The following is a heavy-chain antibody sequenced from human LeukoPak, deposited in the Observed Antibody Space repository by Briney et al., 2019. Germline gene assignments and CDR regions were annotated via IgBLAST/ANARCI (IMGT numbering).Heavy chain of an antibody. Sequence: GGSLRLSCAASGFMFTNYAMYWVRQAPGKGLEWAAFMSHDGSNEYYADSVKGRFTIFRDNSKNMVYLQMSSLRLEDTAVYYCAGGAPPDYWGQGTLVTVSS. J-gene: IGHJ4*02. CDR3: AGGAPPDY. CDR2: MSHDGSNE. V-gene: IGHV3-30*04. CDR1: GFMFTNYA.